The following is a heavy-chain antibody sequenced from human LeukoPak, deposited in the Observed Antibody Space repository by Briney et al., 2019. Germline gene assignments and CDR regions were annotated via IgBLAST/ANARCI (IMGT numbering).Heavy chain of an antibody. CDR2: ISGSGGST. CDR3: TKGHILLWFVA. CDR1: GFTFSSYA. Sequence: GGSLRLSCAASGFTFSSYAMSWVRQAPGKGLEWVSAISGSGGSTYYADSVKGRFTISRDNSKNTLYLQMNSLRAEDTAVYYCTKGHILLWFVAWGQGTLVTVSS. J-gene: IGHJ5*02. D-gene: IGHD3-10*01. V-gene: IGHV3-23*01.